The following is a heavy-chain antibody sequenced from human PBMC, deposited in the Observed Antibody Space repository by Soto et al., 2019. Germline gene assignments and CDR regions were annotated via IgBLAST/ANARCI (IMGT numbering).Heavy chain of an antibody. CDR1: WGSTSSYC. CDR3: AASGSYFNYYYYYGMDV. D-gene: IGHD1-26*01. CDR2: IYTSGST. Sequence: PSETLSLTSRCSWGSTSSYCWSRTRQPAGKGLEWIGRIYTSGSTNYNPSLKSRVTMSEDTSKNQFSLKLSSVTAADTAVYYCAASGSYFNYYYYYGMDVWGQGATVTVSS. V-gene: IGHV4-4*07. J-gene: IGHJ6*02.